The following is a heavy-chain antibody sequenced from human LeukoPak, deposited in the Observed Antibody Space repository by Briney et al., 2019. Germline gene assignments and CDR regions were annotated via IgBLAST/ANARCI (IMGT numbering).Heavy chain of an antibody. CDR2: ISSSGSTI. CDR3: ARDLRVAAGDY. CDR1: GFTFSSYE. Sequence: GGSLRLSCAASGFTFSSYEMNWVRQAPGKGLEWVSYISSSGSTIYYADSVKGRFTISRDNAKNSLYLQMNSLRAEDTAVYYCARDLRVAAGDYWGQGTLVTVSS. J-gene: IGHJ4*02. D-gene: IGHD2-15*01. V-gene: IGHV3-48*03.